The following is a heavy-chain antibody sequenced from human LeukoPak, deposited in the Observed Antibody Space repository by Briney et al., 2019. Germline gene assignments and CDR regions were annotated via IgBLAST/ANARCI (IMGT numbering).Heavy chain of an antibody. J-gene: IGHJ4*02. V-gene: IGHV4-39*07. CDR3: AREGLERATD. D-gene: IGHD1-1*01. Sequence: SETLSLTCTVSGGSISSTLYYWGWIRQPPGKGLEWIGNIYYSGSTYYNPSLKSRVTISVDTSKNQFSLKLSSVTAADTAVYYCAREGLERATDWGQGTLVTVSS. CDR2: IYYSGST. CDR1: GGSISSTLYY.